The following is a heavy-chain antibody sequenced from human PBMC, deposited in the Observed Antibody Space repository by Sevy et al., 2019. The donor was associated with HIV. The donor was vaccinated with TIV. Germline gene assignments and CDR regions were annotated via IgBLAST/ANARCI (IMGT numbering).Heavy chain of an antibody. CDR1: GFTFSSYG. J-gene: IGHJ4*02. Sequence: GGSLRLSCAASGFTFSSYGMHWVRQAPGKGLEWVAVISYYGSNKYYADSVKGRFTISRDNSKNTLYLQMNSLRAEDTAVYYCAKADSSGYYYLDYWGQGTLVTVSS. D-gene: IGHD3-22*01. CDR2: ISYYGSNK. V-gene: IGHV3-30*18. CDR3: AKADSSGYYYLDY.